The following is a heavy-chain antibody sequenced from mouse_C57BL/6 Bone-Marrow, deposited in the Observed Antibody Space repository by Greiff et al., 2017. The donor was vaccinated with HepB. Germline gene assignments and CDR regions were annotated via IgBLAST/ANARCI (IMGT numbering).Heavy chain of an antibody. CDR1: GYTFTSYW. V-gene: IGHV1-74*01. CDR2: IHPSDSDT. CDR3: ARPDY. J-gene: IGHJ2*01. Sequence: QVQLQPGAALVKPGASVKVSCKASGYTFTSYWMHWVKQRPGQGLEWIGRIHPSDSDTNYNQKFKGKATLTVAKYSSTAYMQLSSRTSEDSAVYYCARPDYWGQGTTLTVSS.